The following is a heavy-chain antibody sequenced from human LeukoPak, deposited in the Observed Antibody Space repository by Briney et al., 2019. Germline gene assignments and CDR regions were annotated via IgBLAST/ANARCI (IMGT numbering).Heavy chain of an antibody. CDR3: ASLTREYYFDY. D-gene: IGHD1/OR15-1a*01. V-gene: IGHV1-46*03. J-gene: IGHJ4*02. CDR1: GYTFTSYY. CDR2: INPSGGST. Sequence: ASVKVSCKASGYTFTSYYMHWVRQAPGQGLEWMGIINPSGGSTSYAQKFQGRVTMTRDTSTSTVYMELSSLRSEDTAAYYCASLTREYYFDYWGQGTLVTVSS.